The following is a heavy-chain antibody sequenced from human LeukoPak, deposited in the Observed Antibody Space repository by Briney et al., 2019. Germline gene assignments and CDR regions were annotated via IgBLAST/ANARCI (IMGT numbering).Heavy chain of an antibody. V-gene: IGHV3-7*01. J-gene: IGHJ3*02. CDR3: ARDSSPYISVWHDALDM. Sequence: GGSLRLSCAASGFTFSGYWMTWVRQAPEKGLEWVANIKQDGSEKNYVDSVKGRFVISRDNAKNSLYLQVNSLRAEDTAVYYCARDSSPYISVWHDALDMWGQGTMVTVSS. D-gene: IGHD6-19*01. CDR2: IKQDGSEK. CDR1: GFTFSGYW.